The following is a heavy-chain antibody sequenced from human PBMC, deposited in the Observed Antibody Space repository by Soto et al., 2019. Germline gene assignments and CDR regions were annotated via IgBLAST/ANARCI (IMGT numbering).Heavy chain of an antibody. V-gene: IGHV4-30-4*01. Sequence: SETLSLTCTVSGGSISSGDYYWSWIRQPPGKGLEWIGYIYYSGSTYYNPSLKSRVTISVDTSKNQFSLKLSSVTAADTAVYYCARDLYSNIFYYYGMDVWGQGTTVTVSS. D-gene: IGHD4-4*01. CDR2: IYYSGST. J-gene: IGHJ6*02. CDR3: ARDLYSNIFYYYGMDV. CDR1: GGSISSGDYY.